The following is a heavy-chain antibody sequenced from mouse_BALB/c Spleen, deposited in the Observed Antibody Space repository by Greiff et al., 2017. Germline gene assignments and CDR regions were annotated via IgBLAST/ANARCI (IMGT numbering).Heavy chain of an antibody. CDR1: GFTFSSYA. D-gene: IGHD2-3*01. CDR3: ARAGLLPSWFAY. CDR2: ISSGGST. Sequence: VESGGGLVKPGGSLKLSCAASGFTFSSYAMSWVRQTPEKRLEWVASISSGGSTYYPDSVKGRFTISRDNARNILYLQMSSLRSEDTAMYYCARAGLLPSWFAYWGQGTLVTVSA. V-gene: IGHV5-6-5*01. J-gene: IGHJ3*01.